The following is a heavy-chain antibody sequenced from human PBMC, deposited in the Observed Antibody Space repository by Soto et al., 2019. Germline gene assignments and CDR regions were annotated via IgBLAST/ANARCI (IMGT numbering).Heavy chain of an antibody. D-gene: IGHD3-22*01. CDR2: ISYDGSNK. CDR3: AKDTYYHDSTGYYVFDY. V-gene: IGHV3-30-3*01. CDR1: GFTFSSYA. J-gene: IGHJ4*02. Sequence: LRLSCAASGFTFSSYAMHWVRQAPGKGLEWVAVISYDGSNKYYADSVKGRFTISRDNSKNTVYLQMNNLRAEDTAVFYCAKDTYYHDSTGYYVFDYWGQGTLVTSPQ.